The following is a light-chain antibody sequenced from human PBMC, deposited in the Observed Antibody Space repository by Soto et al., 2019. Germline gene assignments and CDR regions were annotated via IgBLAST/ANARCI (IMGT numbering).Light chain of an antibody. CDR3: QSYDSSLSGRGYV. V-gene: IGLV1-40*01. J-gene: IGLJ1*01. CDR1: SSNIGAGYD. Sequence: QSVLTQPPSVSGAPGQRVTISCTGSSSNIGAGYDVHWYQQLPGTAPKLLIYGNSNRPSGVPDRFSGSNSGTSASLAITGFQAEDEADYYCQSYDSSLSGRGYVFGTGTKVTVL. CDR2: GNS.